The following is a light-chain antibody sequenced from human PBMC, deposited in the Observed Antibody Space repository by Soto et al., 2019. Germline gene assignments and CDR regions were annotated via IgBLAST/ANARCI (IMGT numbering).Light chain of an antibody. Sequence: QSVLTQPSSMSGSPGQSITISCTGTSSDIGAYEQVSWYQQRPGRAPKVLIYDVRLRPSEVSNRFSGSKSGDTASLTISGLQTADESVYYSDAKTTSSTVLFGGGTTLTVL. J-gene: IGLJ2*01. CDR1: SSDIGAYEQ. CDR2: DVR. CDR3: DAKTTSSTVL. V-gene: IGLV2-14*03.